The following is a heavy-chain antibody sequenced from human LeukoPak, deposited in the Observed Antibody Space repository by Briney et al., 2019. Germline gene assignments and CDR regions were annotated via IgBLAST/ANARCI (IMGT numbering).Heavy chain of an antibody. D-gene: IGHD7-27*01. CDR3: ARGVTGDSYYYYYYYMDV. CDR2: IIPIFGTA. J-gene: IGHJ6*03. Sequence: GASVKVSCKASGGTFSSYAISWVRQAPGQGLEWMGGIIPIFGTANYAQEFQGRVTITTDESTSTAYMELSSLRSEDTAVYYCARGVTGDSYYYYYYYMDVWGKGTTVTVSS. CDR1: GGTFSSYA. V-gene: IGHV1-69*05.